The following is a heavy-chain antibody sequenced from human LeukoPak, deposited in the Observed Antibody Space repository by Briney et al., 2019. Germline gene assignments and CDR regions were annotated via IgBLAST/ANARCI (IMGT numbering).Heavy chain of an antibody. V-gene: IGHV3-30*18. Sequence: GRSLRLSCAASGXTFSSYGMHWVRQAPGKGREWVGVISFDGSYKYYADSVKGRFTISRDNSKNTLYLQTNSLRAEDTAVFYCAKGVDTATLHGAFDIWGQGTVVTVSS. CDR3: AKGVDTATLHGAFDI. D-gene: IGHD5-18*01. CDR2: ISFDGSYK. CDR1: GXTFSSYG. J-gene: IGHJ3*02.